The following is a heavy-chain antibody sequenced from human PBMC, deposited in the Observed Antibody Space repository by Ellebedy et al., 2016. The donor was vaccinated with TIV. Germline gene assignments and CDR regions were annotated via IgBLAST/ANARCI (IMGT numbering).Heavy chain of an antibody. CDR1: GLTVSGNY. CDR2: IYNGGST. D-gene: IGHD3-10*01. Sequence: GGSLRLSCNASGLTVSGNYMSWVRQAPGKGLEWVSVIYNGGSTKYADSVRGRFTVSRDNSKNSLYLQMNSLRVDDTAVYYCARIMWGSGVPMHDAFDVWGQGTMVTVSS. CDR3: ARIMWGSGVPMHDAFDV. J-gene: IGHJ3*01. V-gene: IGHV3-53*01.